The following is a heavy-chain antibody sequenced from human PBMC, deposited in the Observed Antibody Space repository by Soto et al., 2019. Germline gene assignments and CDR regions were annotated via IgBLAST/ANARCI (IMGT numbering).Heavy chain of an antibody. J-gene: IGHJ6*02. CDR2: ISAYNGNT. Sequence: ASVKVSCKASGYTFTSYGISWVRQAPGQGLEWMGWISAYNGNTNYAQKLQGRVTMTTDTSTSTAYMELRSLRSDDTAVYYCARELDVDTAMVFLYYGMDVWGQGTTVTVSS. V-gene: IGHV1-18*01. D-gene: IGHD5-18*01. CDR1: GYTFTSYG. CDR3: ARELDVDTAMVFLYYGMDV.